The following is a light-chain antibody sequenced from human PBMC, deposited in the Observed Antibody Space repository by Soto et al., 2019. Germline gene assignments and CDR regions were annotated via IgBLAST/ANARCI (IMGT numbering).Light chain of an antibody. J-gene: IGLJ2*01. Sequence: QSVLTQPPSVSGAPGQRVTISCTGSSSNIGAGYDVHWYQQLPGTAPKLLIYGNSNRPSGVPDRFSGSKSGTSASLAITGLQAEDEADYYCQSYDSSLSGSEVVFGGGTKPTVL. V-gene: IGLV1-40*01. CDR2: GNS. CDR3: QSYDSSLSGSEVV. CDR1: SSNIGAGYD.